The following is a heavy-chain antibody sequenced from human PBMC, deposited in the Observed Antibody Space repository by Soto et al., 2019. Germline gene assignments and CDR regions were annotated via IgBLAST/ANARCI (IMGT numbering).Heavy chain of an antibody. Sequence: LRLSCAASGFTFSSYGMHWVRQAPGKGLEWVAVISYDGSNKYYADSVKGRFTISRDNSKNTLHLQMNSLRAEDTAVYYCARDLGGCSGGSCRYNWFDPWGQGTLVTVSS. CDR3: ARDLGGCSGGSCRYNWFDP. J-gene: IGHJ5*02. D-gene: IGHD2-15*01. CDR1: GFTFSSYG. V-gene: IGHV3-30*03. CDR2: ISYDGSNK.